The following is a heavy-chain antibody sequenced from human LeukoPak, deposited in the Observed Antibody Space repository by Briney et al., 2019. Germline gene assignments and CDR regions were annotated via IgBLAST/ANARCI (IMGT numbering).Heavy chain of an antibody. D-gene: IGHD2-2*01. CDR2: ISGSGGST. V-gene: IGHV3-23*01. J-gene: IGHJ4*02. CDR3: AKRSSTSCYGHFDY. Sequence: GGSLRLSCAASGFTFSSYAMSWVRQAPRKGLEWVSAISGSGGSTYYADSVKGRLTISRDNSKNTLYLQMNSLRAEDTAVYYCAKRSSTSCYGHFDYWGQGTLVTVSS. CDR1: GFTFSSYA.